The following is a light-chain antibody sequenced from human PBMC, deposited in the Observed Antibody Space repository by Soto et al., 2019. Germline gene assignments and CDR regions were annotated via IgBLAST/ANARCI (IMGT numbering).Light chain of an antibody. J-gene: IGKJ3*01. CDR2: GAS. CDR3: QQYGSSLFT. Sequence: IVLTQSPGTLSLSPGERATLSCRASQSVSSSYLAWYQQKPGQAPRLLIYGASSRATGIPDRFSGSGSGTDFTITISRLEPEDFAVYSCQQYGSSLFTFGPGTQVDIK. CDR1: QSVSSSY. V-gene: IGKV3-20*01.